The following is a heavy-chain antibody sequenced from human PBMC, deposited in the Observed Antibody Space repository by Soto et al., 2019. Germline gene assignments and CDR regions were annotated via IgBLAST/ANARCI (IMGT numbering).Heavy chain of an antibody. D-gene: IGHD2-21*01. J-gene: IGHJ4*02. CDR1: GFSLTTSGAS. CDR3: AHDNCSASWSLVDI. CDR2: IYWDDDN. V-gene: IGHV2-5*02. Sequence: QITLKQSGPTLVKPTQTVTLTGTFSGFSLTTSGASVAWDRQPPGKALDWLALIYWDDDNRYSPSLKSRLTLANDTSKNQVVLTMTNMYPVDTATYYCAHDNCSASWSLVDIWGQGTLVTVSS.